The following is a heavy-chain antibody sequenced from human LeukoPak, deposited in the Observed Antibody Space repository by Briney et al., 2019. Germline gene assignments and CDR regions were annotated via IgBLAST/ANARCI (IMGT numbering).Heavy chain of an antibody. D-gene: IGHD3-22*01. Sequence: GGSLRLSCAVSGITLSNYGMSWVRQAPGKGLEWVAGISGSGGGTYYADSVKGRFTISRDNPKNTLYLQMNSLRAEDTAVYFCAKRGVVIRVILVGFHKEAYYFDSWGQGALVTVPS. CDR1: GITLSNYG. CDR2: ISGSGGGT. CDR3: AKRGVVIRVILVGFHKEAYYFDS. J-gene: IGHJ4*02. V-gene: IGHV3-23*01.